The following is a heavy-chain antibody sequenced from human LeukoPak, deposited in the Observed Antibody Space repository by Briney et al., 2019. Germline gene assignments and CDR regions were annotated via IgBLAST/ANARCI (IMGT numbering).Heavy chain of an antibody. V-gene: IGHV3-23*01. Sequence: PGGSLRLSCAASGFTFSSYAMSWVRQAPGKGLEWVSAISGSGGSTYYADSVKGRFTISRDNSKNTLYLQMNSLRAEDTAVYYCAEPPAKVLRYFDWSENNDYWGQGTLVTVSS. D-gene: IGHD3-9*01. J-gene: IGHJ4*02. CDR1: GFTFSSYA. CDR2: ISGSGGST. CDR3: AEPPAKVLRYFDWSENNDY.